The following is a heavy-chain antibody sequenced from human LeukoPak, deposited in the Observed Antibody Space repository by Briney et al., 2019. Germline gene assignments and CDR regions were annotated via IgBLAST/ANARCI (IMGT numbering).Heavy chain of an antibody. Sequence: PSETLSLTCTVSGGSISSGSYYWGWIRQPPGKELEWIGNILYGGSTYYNPSLKSRVTISVDTSKSQFSLKLSSVTAADTAVYYCARVGDWNDLVYWGQGILVTVSS. D-gene: IGHD1-1*01. CDR3: ARVGDWNDLVY. J-gene: IGHJ4*02. CDR2: ILYGGST. CDR1: GGSISSGSYY. V-gene: IGHV4-39*01.